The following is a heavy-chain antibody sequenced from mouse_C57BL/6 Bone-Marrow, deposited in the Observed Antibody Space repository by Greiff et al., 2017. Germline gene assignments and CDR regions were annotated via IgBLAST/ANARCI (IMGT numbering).Heavy chain of an antibody. CDR2: IYPGDGDT. CDR1: GYAFSSSW. Sequence: VKLMESGPELVKPGASVKISCKASGYAFSSSWMNWVKQRPGKGLEWIGRIYPGDGDTNYNGKFKGKATLTADKSSSTAYMQLSSLTSEDSAVYFCARDPITAVVATDNTMDYWGQGTSVTVSS. V-gene: IGHV1-82*01. D-gene: IGHD1-1*01. J-gene: IGHJ4*01. CDR3: ARDPITAVVATDNTMDY.